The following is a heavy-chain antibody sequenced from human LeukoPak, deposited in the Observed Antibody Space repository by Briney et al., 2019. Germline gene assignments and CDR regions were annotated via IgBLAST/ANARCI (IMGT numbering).Heavy chain of an antibody. V-gene: IGHV4-59*01. CDR2: IYNSEYT. Sequence: PSETLSLTCTISGGSISNYYWNWVRQPPGEGLEWLGYIYNSEYTKYNPSLKSRVTISVDTSKTHFSLKLSSVTAADTAIYYCARDRHSGYHDAFDIWGQGTKVTVSS. J-gene: IGHJ3*02. CDR3: ARDRHSGYHDAFDI. D-gene: IGHD5-12*01. CDR1: GGSISNYY.